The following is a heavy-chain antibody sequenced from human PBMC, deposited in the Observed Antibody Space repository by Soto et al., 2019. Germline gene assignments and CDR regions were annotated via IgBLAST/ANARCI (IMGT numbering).Heavy chain of an antibody. CDR2: IYYSGST. Sequence: QVQLQESGPGLVKPSQTLSLTCSVSGGSISSGDYYWSWIRQHPGKGLEWIGYIYYSGSTRYNPSLKRRPTISLDTSKSQFSLNLSSVTAADTAVYYCARWVVVVVASTGGLDVWGPGTTVSVSS. CDR3: ARWVVVVVASTGGLDV. V-gene: IGHV4-31*03. D-gene: IGHD2-15*01. J-gene: IGHJ6*02. CDR1: GGSISSGDYY.